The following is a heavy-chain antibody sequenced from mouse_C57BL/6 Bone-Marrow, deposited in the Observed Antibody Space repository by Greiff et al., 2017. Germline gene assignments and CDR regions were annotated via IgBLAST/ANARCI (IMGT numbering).Heavy chain of an antibody. J-gene: IGHJ3*01. D-gene: IGHD1-1*01. CDR3: ARWGYYYGSSYVAWFAY. V-gene: IGHV1-39*01. Sequence: EVKLQESGPELVKPGASVKISCKASGYSFTDYNMNWVKQSNGKSLEWIGVINPNYGTTSYNQKFKGKATLTVDQSSSTAYMQLNSLTSEDSAVYYCARWGYYYGSSYVAWFAYWGQGTLVTVSA. CDR2: INPNYGTT. CDR1: GYSFTDYN.